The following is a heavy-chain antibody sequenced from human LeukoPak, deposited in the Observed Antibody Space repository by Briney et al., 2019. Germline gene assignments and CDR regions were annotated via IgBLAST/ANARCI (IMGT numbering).Heavy chain of an antibody. V-gene: IGHV3-53*01. J-gene: IGHJ3*02. CDR2: IYSGGST. CDR3: ARGGSYLSAFDI. D-gene: IGHD1-26*01. Sequence: GGSLRLSCAASGFTVSSNYMSWVRQAPGKGLEWVSIIYSGGSTFYADSVKGQFTISRDNSKNTLYLQMNSPRAEDTAVYYCARGGSYLSAFDIWGQGTMVTVSS. CDR1: GFTVSSNY.